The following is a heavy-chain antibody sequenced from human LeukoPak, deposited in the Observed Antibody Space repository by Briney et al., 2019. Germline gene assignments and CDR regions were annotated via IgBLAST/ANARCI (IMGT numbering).Heavy chain of an antibody. CDR1: GFTFSSYA. CDR3: AREVSGSYYFDY. D-gene: IGHD1-26*01. V-gene: IGHV3-23*01. CDR2: ISGSGGST. J-gene: IGHJ4*02. Sequence: GGSLRLSCAASGFTFSSYAMSWVRQAPGEGLEWVSAISGSGGSTYYADSVKGRFTISRDNAKNTLYLHMNSLRAEDTAVYYCAREVSGSYYFDYWGQGTLVTVSS.